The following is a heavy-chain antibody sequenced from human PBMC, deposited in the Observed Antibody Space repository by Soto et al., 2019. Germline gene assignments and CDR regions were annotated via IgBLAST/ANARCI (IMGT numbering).Heavy chain of an antibody. CDR3: ARLFCGTTTCDSWFDH. CDR2: IDPRDSYV. CDR1: GYTFTTFW. J-gene: IGHJ5*02. D-gene: IGHD2-2*01. Sequence: GQSLKISCTGFGYTFTTFWISWVRQMPGKDLEWMGRIDPRDSYVNYSPSFQGHVTISLDKSISTAYLQWGSLKASDTAMYYCARLFCGTTTCDSWFDHWGQGTLVTVSS. V-gene: IGHV5-10-1*01.